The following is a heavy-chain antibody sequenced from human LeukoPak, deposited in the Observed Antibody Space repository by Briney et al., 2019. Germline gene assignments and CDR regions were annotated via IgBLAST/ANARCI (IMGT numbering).Heavy chain of an antibody. CDR3: ARDLNPSYYYDSSGYMDV. D-gene: IGHD3-22*01. Sequence: GGSLRLSCAASGFTFSSYSMNWVRQAPGKGLEWVSYISSSSTIYYADSVKGRFTISRDNAKNSLYLQMNSLRAEDTAVYYCARDLNPSYYYDSSGYMDVWGKGTTVTVSS. V-gene: IGHV3-48*01. J-gene: IGHJ6*03. CDR2: ISSSSTI. CDR1: GFTFSSYS.